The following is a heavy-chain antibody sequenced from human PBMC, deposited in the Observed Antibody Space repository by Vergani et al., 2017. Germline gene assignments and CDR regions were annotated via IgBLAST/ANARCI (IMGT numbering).Heavy chain of an antibody. V-gene: IGHV3-21*01. J-gene: IGHJ6*02. CDR2: ISSSSSYI. CDR1: GFTFSSYS. D-gene: IGHD6-13*01. CDR3: ARVPGAYSPGYYYGMDV. Sequence: EVQLVESGGGLVKPGGSLRLSCAASGFTFSSYSMNWVRQAPGKGLEWVSSISSSSSYIYYADSVKGRFTISSDNAKNSLSLQMNSLRAEDTAVYYCARVPGAYSPGYYYGMDVWGQGTTVTVSS.